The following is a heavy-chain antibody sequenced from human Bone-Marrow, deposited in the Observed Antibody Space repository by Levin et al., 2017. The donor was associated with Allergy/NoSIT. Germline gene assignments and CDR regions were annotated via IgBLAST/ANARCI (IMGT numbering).Heavy chain of an antibody. CDR2: IPNDGTSE. V-gene: IGHV3-30-3*01. D-gene: IGHD2-21*02. CDR3: ARDPSAYCGGDCYGTFDY. Sequence: GGSLRLSCEASGFSFRSYAMHWVRQAPGKGLEWVAVIPNDGTSEYYAGSVQGRFTISRDNSKNTLYLQMNSLRAEDTAVYYCARDPSAYCGGDCYGTFDYWGQGTLVTVSS. CDR1: GFSFRSYA. J-gene: IGHJ4*02.